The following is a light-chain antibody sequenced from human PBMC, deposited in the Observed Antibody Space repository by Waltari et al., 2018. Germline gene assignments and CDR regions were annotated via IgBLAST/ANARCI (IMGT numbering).Light chain of an antibody. J-gene: IGLJ3*02. Sequence: SALTQPRPVSGSPGQSVTISCTGTTSDVGGYNYVSWYQHHPGKAPKLMIFDVTQPPSGVPDRFSGSKSANTASLTISGLQAEDEADYYCCSFAGTYTWVFGGGTKVTVL. V-gene: IGLV2-11*01. CDR2: DVT. CDR3: CSFAGTYTWV. CDR1: TSDVGGYNY.